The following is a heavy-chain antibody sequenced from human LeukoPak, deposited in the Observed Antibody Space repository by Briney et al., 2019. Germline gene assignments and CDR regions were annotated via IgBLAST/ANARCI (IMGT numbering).Heavy chain of an antibody. J-gene: IGHJ4*02. CDR2: ISGDGSTT. CDR3: TREGTPGSLDY. V-gene: IGHV3-64*01. CDR1: GFTFSYYP. Sequence: GGSLRLSCAASGFTFSYYPLHWVRQAPGKGLESISAISGDGSTTYYANSVKGRFTISRDNSENTLYLQMGSLTAEDMAVYYCTREGTPGSLDYWGQGTLVTVSS. D-gene: IGHD1/OR15-1a*01.